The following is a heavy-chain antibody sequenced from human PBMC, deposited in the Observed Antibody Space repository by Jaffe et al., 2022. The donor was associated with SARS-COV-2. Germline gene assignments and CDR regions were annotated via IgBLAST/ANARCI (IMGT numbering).Heavy chain of an antibody. CDR1: GGSISDYH. D-gene: IGHD3-10*01. CDR3: AGSRSGSWFDP. J-gene: IGHJ5*02. V-gene: IGHV4-59*03. Sequence: QVQLQESGPGLVKPSETLSLTCTVSGGSISDYHWNWIRQPPGKGLEWIGYLSYSGSTIYNPSLRSRVTMSVDTSKNQFSLTLSSVTTADTAIYYCAGSRSGSWFDPWGQGALVTVSS. CDR2: LSYSGST.